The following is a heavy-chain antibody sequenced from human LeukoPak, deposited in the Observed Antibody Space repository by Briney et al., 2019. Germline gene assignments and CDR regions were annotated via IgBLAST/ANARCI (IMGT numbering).Heavy chain of an antibody. V-gene: IGHV3-7*01. J-gene: IGHJ4*02. CDR2: IKHDGSET. Sequence: GGSLRLSCAASGFTFTMYCMNWVRQAPGKGLEWVANIKHDGSETNYVDSVKGRFTISRDNAANTLFLQMNSLRADDTAVYYCARDSGPGSALHLWFGNVPYYFDYWGQGSLVTVSS. CDR3: ARDSGPGSALHLWFGNVPYYFDY. CDR1: GFTFTMYC. D-gene: IGHD3-10*01.